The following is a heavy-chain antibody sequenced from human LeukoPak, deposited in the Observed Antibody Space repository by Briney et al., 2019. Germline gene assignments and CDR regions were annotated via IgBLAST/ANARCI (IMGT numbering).Heavy chain of an antibody. V-gene: IGHV4-59*08. Sequence: SETLSLICTVSGGSISSYDWSWIRQPPGKGLEWIGYIYYSGSTKYNSSLKSRVTISLDTSKNQFSLKLSSVTAADTAVYYCARLSSGYYWDSWGQGTLVTVSP. CDR2: IYYSGST. J-gene: IGHJ4*02. D-gene: IGHD3-22*01. CDR1: GGSISSYD. CDR3: ARLSSGYYWDS.